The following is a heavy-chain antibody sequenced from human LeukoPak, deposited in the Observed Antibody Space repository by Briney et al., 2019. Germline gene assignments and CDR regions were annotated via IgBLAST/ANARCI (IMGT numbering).Heavy chain of an antibody. J-gene: IGHJ6*02. V-gene: IGHV3-30-3*01. Sequence: PGRSLRLSCVASGFTFSTYAMHWVRQAPGKGLEWVAVISYDGSNKYYADSVKGRFTSSRDNSKNTLYLQMNSLSAEDTALYYCARGHNWNDGRFYFYGIDVWGQGTTVTVSS. CDR2: ISYDGSNK. CDR3: ARGHNWNDGRFYFYGIDV. CDR1: GFTFSTYA. D-gene: IGHD1-20*01.